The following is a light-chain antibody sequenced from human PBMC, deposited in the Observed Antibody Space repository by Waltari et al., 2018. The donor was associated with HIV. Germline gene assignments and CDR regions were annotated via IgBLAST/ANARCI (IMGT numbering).Light chain of an antibody. Sequence: EIVLTQSPATLSLAPGETATLSCRASQSVTNFLAWYQQKPCQAPRLLISDVSKRATGVPARFSGSGSGTDFTLTISSLEPEDFAVYYCQQRHSWPPITFGQGTRLEIK. CDR3: QQRHSWPPIT. CDR1: QSVTNF. V-gene: IGKV3-11*01. J-gene: IGKJ5*01. CDR2: DVS.